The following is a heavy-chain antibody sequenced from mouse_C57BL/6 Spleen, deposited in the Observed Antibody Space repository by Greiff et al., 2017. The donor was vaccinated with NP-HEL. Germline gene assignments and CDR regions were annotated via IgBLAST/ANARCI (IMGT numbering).Heavy chain of an antibody. V-gene: IGHV14-1*01. CDR2: IDPEDGDT. CDR3: TPHFTTVVAPRAY. CDR1: GFTFNDYY. D-gene: IGHD1-1*01. J-gene: IGHJ3*01. Sequence: VQLQQPGAELVRPGASVKLSCTASGFTFNDYYMHWVKQRPEQGLEWIGRIDPEDGDTEYAPKFQGKATMTADTSSNTAYLQLSSLTSGDTAVDYSTPHFTTVVAPRAYWGQGTLVTVSA.